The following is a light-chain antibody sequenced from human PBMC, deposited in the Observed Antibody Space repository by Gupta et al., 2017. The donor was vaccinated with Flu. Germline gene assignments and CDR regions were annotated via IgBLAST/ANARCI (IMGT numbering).Light chain of an antibody. CDR1: SSDVGGYNH. Sequence: QPALTQPHSVSGPPGQSITISCTGTSSDVGGYNHVSWYQQEPGKAPKLMIYEVSNRPSGVSNRFSGSKSGNTASLTISGIQPEDETHYYCSSYTRSNTLVFGGGTKLTVL. CDR2: EVS. CDR3: SSYTRSNTLV. V-gene: IGLV2-14*01. J-gene: IGLJ2*01.